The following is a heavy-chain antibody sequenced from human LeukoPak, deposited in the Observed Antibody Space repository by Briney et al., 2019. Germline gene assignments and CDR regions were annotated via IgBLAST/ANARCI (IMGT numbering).Heavy chain of an antibody. CDR3: ARDRFTLFYGLPDY. J-gene: IGHJ4*02. V-gene: IGHV1-2*06. CDR2: INPNCGGT. CDR1: GYTFTGYY. Sequence: ASVKVSCKASGYTFTGYYMHWVRQAPGQGLEWMGRINPNCGGTNYAQKFQGRVTMTRDTSISTAYMELSRLRSDDTAVYYCARDRFTLFYGLPDYWGQGTLVTVSS. D-gene: IGHD2-21*02.